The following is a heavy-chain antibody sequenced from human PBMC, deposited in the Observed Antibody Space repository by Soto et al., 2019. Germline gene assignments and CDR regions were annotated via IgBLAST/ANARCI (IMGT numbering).Heavy chain of an antibody. CDR3: AKGSQYDILTADHAFDS. CDR2: TSGGGGGT. J-gene: IGHJ4*02. V-gene: IGHV3-23*01. D-gene: IGHD3-9*01. CDR1: GFPFSNYA. Sequence: EVPLLESGGGLVQPGGSLRLSCSVSGFPFSNYAMSWVRQAPGKGLEWVSSTSGGGGGTHYADSIEGRFTISRDNSKNTIHLKMSRLRADDTAVYYCAKGSQYDILTADHAFDSWGQGTLVTVSS.